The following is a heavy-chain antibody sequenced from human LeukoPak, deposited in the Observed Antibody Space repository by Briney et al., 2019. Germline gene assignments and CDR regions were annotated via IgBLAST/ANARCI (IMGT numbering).Heavy chain of an antibody. CDR2: INTDGSST. V-gene: IGHV3-74*01. J-gene: IGHJ6*02. CDR3: ARGYYAMDV. Sequence: GGSLRLSCAASGFTFTSYRIHWVRQVPGKGLVWVSSINTDGSSTSYAESVKGRFTISRDNAKNTLYLQMNTLRAEDTAVYYCARGYYAMDVRGQGTTVTVSS. CDR1: GFTFTSYR.